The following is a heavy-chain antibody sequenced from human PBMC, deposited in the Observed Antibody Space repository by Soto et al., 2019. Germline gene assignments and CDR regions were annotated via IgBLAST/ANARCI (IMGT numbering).Heavy chain of an antibody. V-gene: IGHV1-18*01. J-gene: IGHJ5*02. CDR2: ISAYNGNT. CDR1: GYTFTSYG. Sequence: QVQLVQGGSEVKKPGASVKVSCKASGYTFTSYGISWVRQAPGQGLEWMGWISAYNGNTNYAQKLQGRVTMTTDTSTSTAYIELRSLRSDYTAVYYCAIDYGDYVHRGWFDPWGQGTLVTVSS. D-gene: IGHD4-17*01. CDR3: AIDYGDYVHRGWFDP.